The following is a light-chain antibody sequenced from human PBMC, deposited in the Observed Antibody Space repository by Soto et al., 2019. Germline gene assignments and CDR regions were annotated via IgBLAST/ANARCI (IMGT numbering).Light chain of an antibody. J-gene: IGKJ2*01. CDR1: QSVSSN. CDR3: QQYNNWPRT. Sequence: EIVMTQSPATLSVSPGERATLSCRASQSVSSNLAWYQQKPGQAPTLLIYGASTSATGIPARLGGSGSGTELTFIISSLQPEDVAVYYCQQYNNWPRTFGQGTKLEIK. V-gene: IGKV3-15*01. CDR2: GAS.